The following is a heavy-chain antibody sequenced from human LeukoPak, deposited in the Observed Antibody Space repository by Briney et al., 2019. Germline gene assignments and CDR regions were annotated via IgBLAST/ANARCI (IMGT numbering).Heavy chain of an antibody. Sequence: SVKVACKASGGTFSSYAISCVRQAPGQGLEWMGRIIPIFGIANYAQKFQGRVTITADKSTSTAYMELSSLRSEDTAVYYCARVTLDGMDVWGQGTTVTVSS. CDR2: IIPIFGIA. J-gene: IGHJ6*02. V-gene: IGHV1-69*04. CDR3: ARVTLDGMDV. CDR1: GGTFSSYA.